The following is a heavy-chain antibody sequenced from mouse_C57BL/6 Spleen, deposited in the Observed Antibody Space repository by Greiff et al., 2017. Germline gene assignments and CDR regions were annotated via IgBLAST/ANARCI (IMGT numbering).Heavy chain of an antibody. CDR2: IDPSDSYT. J-gene: IGHJ2*01. Sequence: QVHVKQPGAELVMPGASVKLSCKASGYTFTSYWMHWVKQRPGQGLEWIGEIDPSDSYTNYNQKFKGKSTLTVDKSSSTAYMQLSSLTSEDSAVYYCARGSNSLDYWGKGTTLTVSS. CDR1: GYTFTSYW. V-gene: IGHV1-69*01. CDR3: ARGSNSLDY. D-gene: IGHD2-5*01.